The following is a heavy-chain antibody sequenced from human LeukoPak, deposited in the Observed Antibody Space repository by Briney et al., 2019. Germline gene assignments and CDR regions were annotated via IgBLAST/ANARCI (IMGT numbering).Heavy chain of an antibody. CDR2: ISGSGSYT. CDR3: ARDSSSWTVFYFDD. Sequence: GGSLRLSCAASGFTVSDYSMTWVRQAPGKGLEWVSAISGSGSYTDYADSVKGRFTISKDNSKNTLYMRMNSLRAEDTAIYYCARDSSSWTVFYFDDWGQGTLVTVSS. J-gene: IGHJ4*02. CDR1: GFTVSDYS. D-gene: IGHD6-13*01. V-gene: IGHV3-23*01.